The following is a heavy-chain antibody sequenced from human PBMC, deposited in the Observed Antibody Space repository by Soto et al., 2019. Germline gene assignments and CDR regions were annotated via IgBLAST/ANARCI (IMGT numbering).Heavy chain of an antibody. V-gene: IGHV4-59*01. J-gene: IGHJ4*02. CDR2: IYYSGST. Sequence: TSGTLSLTCTVSGGSISSYYWSWIWQPPGKGLEWIGYIYYSGSTNYNPSLKSRVTISVDTSKNQFSLKLSSVTAADTAVYYCARDSNGDPYYFDYWGQGTLVTVSS. D-gene: IGHD4-17*01. CDR1: GGSISSYY. CDR3: ARDSNGDPYYFDY.